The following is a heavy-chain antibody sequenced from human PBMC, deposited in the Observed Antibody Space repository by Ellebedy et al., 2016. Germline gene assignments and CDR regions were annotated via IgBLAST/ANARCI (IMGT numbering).Heavy chain of an antibody. D-gene: IGHD2-2*01. CDR3: ATLPLEAFVPAVTYWYFDL. Sequence: ASVKVSXKVSRYTLTELSMHWVRQAPGKGLEWMGGFDPEDGETIYAQKFQGRVTMTEDTSTDTAYMELSSLRSEDTAVYYCATLPLEAFVPAVTYWYFDLWGRGTLVTVSS. V-gene: IGHV1-24*01. CDR1: RYTLTELS. J-gene: IGHJ2*01. CDR2: FDPEDGET.